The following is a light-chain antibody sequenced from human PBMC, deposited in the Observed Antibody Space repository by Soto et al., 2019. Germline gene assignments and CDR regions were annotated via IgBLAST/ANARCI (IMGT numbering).Light chain of an antibody. V-gene: IGKV1-39*01. CDR2: AAS. J-gene: IGKJ1*01. CDR3: QQSYSTPRT. Sequence: DIQMTQSPSSLSASVGDRVTITCRASQSISSSLNWYQQKPGRAPKLLIYAASSLQSGVPSRFSGSGSGTDATLTISRLQPEDFATYYCQQSYSTPRTFAQGTKVEIK. CDR1: QSISSS.